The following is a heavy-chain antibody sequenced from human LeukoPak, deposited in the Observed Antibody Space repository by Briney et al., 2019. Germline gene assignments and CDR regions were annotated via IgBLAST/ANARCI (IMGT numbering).Heavy chain of an antibody. Sequence: SETLSLICTVSGYSINSGYYWGWIRQPPGKGLEWIGSIHHSGSTYYNPSPQSRVTISVDTSNNQFSLKLNSVTAADTAVYHCARDQYLDVLTGDRRYYFDYWGQGTLVTVSS. J-gene: IGHJ4*02. CDR3: ARDQYLDVLTGDRRYYFDY. CDR1: GYSINSGYY. D-gene: IGHD3-9*01. CDR2: IHHSGST. V-gene: IGHV4-38-2*02.